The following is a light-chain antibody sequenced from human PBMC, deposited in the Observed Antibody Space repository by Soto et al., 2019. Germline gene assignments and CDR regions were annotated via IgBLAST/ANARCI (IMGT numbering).Light chain of an antibody. Sequence: QSALTQPASVSGSPGQSITISCTGTSSDIGAYSYVSWYQQHPDKAPKLMIYEVSNRPSGVSNRFSGSKSGNTAALTIFGLQAEDEADYYCSSYAGSSYVFGTGTKLTVL. J-gene: IGLJ1*01. V-gene: IGLV2-14*01. CDR2: EVS. CDR1: SSDIGAYSY. CDR3: SSYAGSSYV.